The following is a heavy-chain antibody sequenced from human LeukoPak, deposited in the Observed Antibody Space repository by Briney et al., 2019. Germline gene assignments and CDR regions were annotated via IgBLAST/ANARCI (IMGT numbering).Heavy chain of an antibody. V-gene: IGHV1-46*01. D-gene: IGHD5-24*01. CDR3: AREMATSSFDY. Sequence: ASVKVSCKASGYTFTSFHMHWVRQAPGQGLEWMGIINPSGGSTSYVQKFQGRVTMTRDTSTRVYMELSSLRSEDTAVYYCAREMATSSFDYWGQGTLVTVSS. CDR2: INPSGGST. J-gene: IGHJ4*02. CDR1: GYTFTSFH.